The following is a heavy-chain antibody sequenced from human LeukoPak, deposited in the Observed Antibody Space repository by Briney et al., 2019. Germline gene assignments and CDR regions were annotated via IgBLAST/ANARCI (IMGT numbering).Heavy chain of an antibody. V-gene: IGHV3-21*01. CDR2: TCSSSAYI. CDR3: ARDSYSSFPEWFDP. D-gene: IGHD6-6*01. CDR1: GFTFSSYG. J-gene: IGHJ5*02. Sequence: GGSLRLSCAASGFTFSSYGMTWVRQAPGKGLEWVSSTCSSSAYIYYADSVKGRFTISRDNAKNSLYLQMNSLRADDTAVYYCARDSYSSFPEWFDPWGQGTLVIVSS.